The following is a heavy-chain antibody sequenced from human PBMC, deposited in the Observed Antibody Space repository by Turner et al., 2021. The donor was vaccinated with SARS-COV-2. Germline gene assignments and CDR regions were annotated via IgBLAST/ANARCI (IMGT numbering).Heavy chain of an antibody. J-gene: IGHJ6*02. CDR1: GGTLSSYA. D-gene: IGHD4-17*01. CDR3: ARDVDYFSPIWGSHHYYYGMDV. Sequence: QVQLVQSGAEVKKPGSSVKVSCKASGGTLSSYAISWVRQAPGQGLEWMGRIIPIFGTANYAQNFQGRVTITADESSSTAYMELSSLRSEDTAVYYCARDVDYFSPIWGSHHYYYGMDVWGQGTTVTVSS. V-gene: IGHV1-69*15. CDR2: IIPIFGTA.